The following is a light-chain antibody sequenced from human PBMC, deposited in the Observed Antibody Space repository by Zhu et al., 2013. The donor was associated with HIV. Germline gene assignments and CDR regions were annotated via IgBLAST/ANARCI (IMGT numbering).Light chain of an antibody. CDR2: DAV. CDR3: QQYGGSPLT. J-gene: IGKJ4*01. CDR1: QSITKNF. V-gene: IGKV3-20*01. Sequence: EIVLTQSPGILSLSPGERATLSCRASQSITKNFLAWYQQKPGQAPRLLIYDAVRRATGIPDRFGGSVSETDFTLSISRLEPEDFAVYLCQQYGGSPLTFGGGTKVEIK.